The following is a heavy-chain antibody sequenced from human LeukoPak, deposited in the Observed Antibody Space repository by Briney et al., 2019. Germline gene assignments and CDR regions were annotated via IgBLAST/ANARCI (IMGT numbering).Heavy chain of an antibody. Sequence: SETLSLTCTVSGGSISSGGYYWSWIRQHPGRGLEWIGYIYYGGSTFYNAPLQSRVTISVDTSKNQFSLKLSSVTAADTAVYYCARDGVGTTVGDFDYWGQGTLVTVSS. J-gene: IGHJ4*02. D-gene: IGHD1-26*01. V-gene: IGHV4-31*03. CDR3: ARDGVGTTVGDFDY. CDR2: IYYGGST. CDR1: GGSISSGGYY.